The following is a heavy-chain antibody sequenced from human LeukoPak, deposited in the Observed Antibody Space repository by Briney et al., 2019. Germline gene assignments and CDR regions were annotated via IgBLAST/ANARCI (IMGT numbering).Heavy chain of an antibody. CDR1: GYPFTHYY. CDR2: VSGYNAKT. V-gene: IGHV1-18*01. CDR3: ARETSTTWPPRYFQH. J-gene: IGHJ1*01. D-gene: IGHD1-14*01. Sequence: ASVKVSCKTSGYPFTHYYITWVRQAPGQGLEWMGWVSGYNAKTSYAQKFQGRVTMTIETSTTTAYMELESLSSDDTAVYYYARETSTTWPPRYFQHWGQGTLVAVSS.